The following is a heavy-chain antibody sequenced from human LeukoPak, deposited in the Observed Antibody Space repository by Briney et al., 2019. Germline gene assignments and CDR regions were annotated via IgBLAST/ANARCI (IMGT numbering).Heavy chain of an antibody. Sequence: GGSLRLSCAASGFTFSSYAMSWVRQAPGKGLEWVANIKGDGSAKNYVDSVEGRSSISRDNAKNSLYLQINSLRAEDTAVYYCTRDRGWSQFDYWGQGVLVTVSS. CDR1: GFTFSSYA. V-gene: IGHV3-7*01. CDR3: TRDRGWSQFDY. CDR2: IKGDGSAK. D-gene: IGHD3-10*01. J-gene: IGHJ4*02.